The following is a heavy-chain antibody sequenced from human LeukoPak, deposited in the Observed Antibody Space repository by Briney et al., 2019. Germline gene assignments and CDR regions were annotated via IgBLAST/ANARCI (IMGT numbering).Heavy chain of an antibody. CDR1: GGTFSSYA. J-gene: IGHJ4*02. D-gene: IGHD3-10*01. CDR3: ARRRFGESLDY. V-gene: IGHV1-18*01. CDR2: ISAYNGNT. Sequence: ASVKVSCKASGGTFSSYAISWVRQAPGQGLEWMGWISAYNGNTNYAQKLQGRVTMTTDTSTSTAYMELRSLRSDDTAVYYCARRRFGESLDYWGQGTLVTVSS.